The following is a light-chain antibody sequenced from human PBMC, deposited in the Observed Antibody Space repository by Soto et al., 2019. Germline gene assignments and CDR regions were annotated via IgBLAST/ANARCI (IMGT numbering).Light chain of an antibody. CDR3: QQLNSYPS. J-gene: IGKJ3*01. V-gene: IGKV1-9*01. Sequence: DIQLTQSPSFLSASVGDRVTITCRASQGISSYLAWYQQKPGKAPKLLIYAASTLQSGVPSRFSGSGSGTEFTLTISSLQPEDFPTYYCQQLNSYPSFGPGTKVDIK. CDR2: AAS. CDR1: QGISSY.